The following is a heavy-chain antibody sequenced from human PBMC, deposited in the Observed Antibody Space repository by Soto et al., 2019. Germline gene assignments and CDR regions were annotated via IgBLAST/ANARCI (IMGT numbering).Heavy chain of an antibody. J-gene: IGHJ6*02. CDR1: GGTFSSYA. CDR2: IIPIFGTT. D-gene: IGHD2-2*01. Sequence: VKVSCKASGGTFSSYAISWVRQAPGQGLEWMGGIIPIFGTTNYAQKFQGRVTITADKSTSTAYMELSGLRSADTAVYYCAGTCSSNSCHVYYYAMGVWGQGTTVTVSS. CDR3: AGTCSSNSCHVYYYAMGV. V-gene: IGHV1-69*06.